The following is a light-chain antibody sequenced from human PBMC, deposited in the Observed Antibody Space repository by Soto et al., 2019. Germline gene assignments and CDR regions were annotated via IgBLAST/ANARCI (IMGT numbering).Light chain of an antibody. Sequence: EIVLTQSPGTLSLSPGERATLSCRASQSVSSSYLAWYQQRPSQAPRLLIYGTSSRATGIPDRFSGSGSGTDFTLTISRLEPEDSAVYYCQQYGSSPTFGQGTKVEIK. V-gene: IGKV3-20*01. CDR3: QQYGSSPT. J-gene: IGKJ1*01. CDR2: GTS. CDR1: QSVSSSY.